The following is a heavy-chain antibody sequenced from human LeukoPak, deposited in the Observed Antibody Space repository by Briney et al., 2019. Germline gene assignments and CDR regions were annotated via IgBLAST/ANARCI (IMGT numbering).Heavy chain of an antibody. D-gene: IGHD3/OR15-3a*01. CDR3: ARGPAGFWTGYSDY. J-gene: IGHJ4*02. Sequence: SETLSLTCTVSGGSISSYYWSWIRQPAGKGLEWIGRIYISVSTNYNPSLKSRVTMSLDTSKNQFSLTLSSVTPADTAVFYCARGPAGFWTGYSDYWGQGTLVTVSS. CDR1: GGSISSYY. V-gene: IGHV4-4*07. CDR2: IYISVST.